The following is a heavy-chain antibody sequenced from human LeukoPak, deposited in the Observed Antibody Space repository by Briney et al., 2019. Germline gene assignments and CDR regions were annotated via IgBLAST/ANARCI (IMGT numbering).Heavy chain of an antibody. CDR1: GFTFSSYA. CDR3: ARDDYSNLGPYDP. D-gene: IGHD4-11*01. V-gene: IGHV3-30-3*01. CDR2: ISYDGSNK. J-gene: IGHJ5*02. Sequence: PGGSLRLSCAASGFTFSSYAMHWVRQAPGKGLERVAVISYDGSNKYYADSVKGRFTISRDNSKNTLYLQMNSLRAEDTAVYYCARDDYSNLGPYDPWGQGTLVTVSS.